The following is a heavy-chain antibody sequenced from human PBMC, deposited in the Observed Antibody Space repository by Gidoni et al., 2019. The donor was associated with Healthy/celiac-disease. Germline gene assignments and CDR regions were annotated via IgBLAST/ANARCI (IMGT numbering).Heavy chain of an antibody. V-gene: IGHV4-39*01. CDR2: IYYSGST. J-gene: IGHJ5*02. Sequence: QLQLQESGPGLVKPSETLSLTCTVSGGSISSSSYYWGWLRQPPGKGLEWIGSIYYSGSTYYNPSLKSRVTISVDTSKNQFSLKLSSVTAADTAVYYCARLSSSRVRGFDPWGQGTLVTVSS. D-gene: IGHD6-13*01. CDR3: ARLSSSRVRGFDP. CDR1: GGSISSSSYY.